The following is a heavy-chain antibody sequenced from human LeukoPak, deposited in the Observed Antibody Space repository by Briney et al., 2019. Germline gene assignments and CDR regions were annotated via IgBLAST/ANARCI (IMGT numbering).Heavy chain of an antibody. Sequence: PSETLSLTCTVSGGSISSHYWSWIRQPPGKGLEWIGYIYYSASTNYNPSLKSRVTISVDTSKNQFSLKLTSVTAADTAVYYCARSIDYGSGRTDYWGQGTLVTVSS. CDR2: IYYSAST. D-gene: IGHD3-10*01. J-gene: IGHJ4*02. CDR3: ARSIDYGSGRTDY. CDR1: GGSISSHY. V-gene: IGHV4-59*11.